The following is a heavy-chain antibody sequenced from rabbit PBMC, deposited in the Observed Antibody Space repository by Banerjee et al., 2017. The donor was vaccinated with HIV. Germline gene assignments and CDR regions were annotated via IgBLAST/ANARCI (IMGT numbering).Heavy chain of an antibody. CDR1: GIALSHYG. CDR2: IYPDYGST. V-gene: IGHV1S7*01. D-gene: IGHD1-1*01. CDR3: ARSSSSGYYIPLKL. J-gene: IGHJ4*01. Sequence: QLGGSGGGLVTLGGSLKLSCKAAGIALSHYGISWVRQVLGKGLEWIAYIYPDYGSTDYASWVNGRFTISLDKAHNTVFLQMTSLTAADTATYFCARSSSSGYYIPLKLWGQGPWSPS.